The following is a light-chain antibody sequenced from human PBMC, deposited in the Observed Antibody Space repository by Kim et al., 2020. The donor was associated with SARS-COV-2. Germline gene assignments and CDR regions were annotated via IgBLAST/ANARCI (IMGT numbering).Light chain of an antibody. Sequence: SPGERDTLSCKASPSVSTNLAWYQQKPGQAPRLLIHGANTRATGVPARFSGSGSGTEFTLTISSLQTEDFAVYYCQHYDNWPPWTFGQGTKVDIK. CDR1: PSVSTN. CDR2: GAN. J-gene: IGKJ1*01. V-gene: IGKV3-15*01. CDR3: QHYDNWPPWT.